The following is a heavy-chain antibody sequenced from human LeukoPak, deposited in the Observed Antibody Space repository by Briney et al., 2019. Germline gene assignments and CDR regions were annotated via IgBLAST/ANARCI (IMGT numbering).Heavy chain of an antibody. CDR3: ARRRRRDGYNYSFDY. CDR2: IYPGDSNT. Sequence: GESLKISCKGSGYTFTSYWIGWVRQMPGKGLEWMGIIYPGDSNTKYSPSFQGQVTISADKSISTAYLQWSSLKASDTAIYYCARRRRRDGYNYSFDYWGQGTLVTVSS. J-gene: IGHJ4*02. CDR1: GYTFTSYW. D-gene: IGHD5-24*01. V-gene: IGHV5-51*01.